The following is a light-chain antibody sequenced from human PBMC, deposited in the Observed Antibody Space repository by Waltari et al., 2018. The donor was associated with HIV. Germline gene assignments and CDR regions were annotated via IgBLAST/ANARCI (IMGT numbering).Light chain of an antibody. CDR3: SSYTTGSTLVV. J-gene: IGLJ1*01. CDR2: EVS. CDR1: SSDVGGYHY. Sequence: QSALTQPAPVSGSPGQSITIPCTGTSSDVGGYHYVPWYQQIPGKAPKLMISEVSNRPSGVSDRLSGSKSGNTASLTISGLQAEDEADYYCSSYTTGSTLVVFGTGTKVIVL. V-gene: IGLV2-14*01.